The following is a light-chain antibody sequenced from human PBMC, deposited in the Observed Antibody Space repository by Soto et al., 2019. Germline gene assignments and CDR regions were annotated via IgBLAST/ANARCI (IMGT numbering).Light chain of an antibody. CDR3: QQRGNWPQT. J-gene: IGKJ2*01. V-gene: IGKV3-11*01. CDR1: QSVSSY. CDR2: DAS. Sequence: EIVLTQSPDTLSLSPGERATLSCRASQSVSSYLAWYQQKLGQAPRLLIYDASNRATGIPARFSGSGSRTDFTLTISSLEPEDFAVYYCQQRGNWPQTFGQGTKLEIK.